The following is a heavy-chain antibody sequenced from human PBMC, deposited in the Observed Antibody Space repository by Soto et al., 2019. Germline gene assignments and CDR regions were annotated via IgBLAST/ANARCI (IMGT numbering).Heavy chain of an antibody. D-gene: IGHD3-10*01. Sequence: EVQLVESGGGLVQPGGSLRLSCAASGFTFIDHYMEWVRQAPGKGLEWVGRIRNKANSYTTEYGASVKGRFTISRDDSKNSLSLQMNSLKTEDTAVYYFVSAWFGELKYFDSWGQGTLVTGSS. CDR3: VSAWFGELKYFDS. J-gene: IGHJ4*02. V-gene: IGHV3-72*01. CDR2: IRNKANSYTT. CDR1: GFTFIDHY.